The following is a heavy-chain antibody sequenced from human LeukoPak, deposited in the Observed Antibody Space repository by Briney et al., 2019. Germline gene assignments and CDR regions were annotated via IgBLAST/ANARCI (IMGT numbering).Heavy chain of an antibody. J-gene: IGHJ2*01. CDR1: GSTLSDLS. CDR2: SDPEDGET. Sequence: ASVKVSCQFSGSTLSDLSIHWVRQAPGKGLEYVGGSDPEDGETFHAQNFQGRVTMTEDTSLDTAYMELSSLRSEDTAVYYCVIDRTRLLWYFDLWGRGTLPTVSS. CDR3: VIDRTRLLWYFDL. V-gene: IGHV1-24*01. D-gene: IGHD1-7*01.